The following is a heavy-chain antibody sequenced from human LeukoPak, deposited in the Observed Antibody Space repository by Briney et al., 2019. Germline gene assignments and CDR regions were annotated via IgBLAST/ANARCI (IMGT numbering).Heavy chain of an antibody. CDR3: AKPGYYYGSGRPSYYFDY. Sequence: GGSLRLSCAASGFTLSSYGMHWVRQAPGKGLEWVAVIWYDGSNKYYADSVKGRFTISRDNSKNTLYLQMNSLRAEDTAVYYCAKPGYYYGSGRPSYYFDYWGQGTLVTVSS. CDR2: IWYDGSNK. J-gene: IGHJ4*02. V-gene: IGHV3-33*06. CDR1: GFTLSSYG. D-gene: IGHD3-10*01.